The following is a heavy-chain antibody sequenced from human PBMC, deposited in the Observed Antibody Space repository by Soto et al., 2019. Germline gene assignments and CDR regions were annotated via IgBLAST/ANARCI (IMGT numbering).Heavy chain of an antibody. Sequence: EVQLVESGGGLVKPGGSLRLSCAASGFTFSSYNMNWVRQAPGKGLEWVSSISSSNRYIYYADSVKGRFTISRDNAKRTLSLQMNSLRGEDTAVYYCASDPDDSGWYNYFQHWGQGTLVTVSS. J-gene: IGHJ1*01. CDR3: ASDPDDSGWYNYFQH. D-gene: IGHD6-19*01. CDR2: ISSSNRYI. V-gene: IGHV3-21*02. CDR1: GFTFSSYN.